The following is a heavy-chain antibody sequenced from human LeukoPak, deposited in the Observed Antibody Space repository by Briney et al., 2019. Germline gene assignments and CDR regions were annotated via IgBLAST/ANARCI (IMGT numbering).Heavy chain of an antibody. Sequence: SETLSLTCTVSGGSISSFYWSWIRQPPGKGQEWIGYMYYGGSPNYNPSPKSRVITSLDTSKKQFSLKLNSVTTADTAVYYCVTGRYSYGWYDHWGQGILVIVSS. CDR3: VTGRYSYGWYDH. CDR1: GGSISSFY. V-gene: IGHV4-59*13. J-gene: IGHJ5*02. CDR2: MYYGGSP. D-gene: IGHD1-26*01.